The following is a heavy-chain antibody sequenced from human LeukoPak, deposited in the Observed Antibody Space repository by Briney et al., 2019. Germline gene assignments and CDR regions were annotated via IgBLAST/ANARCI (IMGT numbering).Heavy chain of an antibody. D-gene: IGHD3-22*01. Sequence: SETLSLTCTVSGGSISSYYWSWIRQPPGKGLKWIGYIYYSGSTNYNPSLKSRVTISVDTSKNQFSLKLSSVTAADTAVYYCARHLPYYYDSSGYSRTSAFDIWGQGTMVTVSS. CDR2: IYYSGST. V-gene: IGHV4-59*08. CDR1: GGSISSYY. J-gene: IGHJ3*02. CDR3: ARHLPYYYDSSGYSRTSAFDI.